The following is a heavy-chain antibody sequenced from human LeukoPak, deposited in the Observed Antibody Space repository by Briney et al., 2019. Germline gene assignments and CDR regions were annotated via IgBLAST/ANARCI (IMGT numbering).Heavy chain of an antibody. CDR1: GGSVSNGSYY. Sequence: PSETLSLTCTVSGGSVSNGSYYWSWIRQPPGKGLEWIGYIYYSGSTNYNPSLKSRVTISVDTSKNQFSLKLSSVADADTAMYNCARVGSRWSWFDPWGQGTLVTASS. V-gene: IGHV4-61*01. CDR2: IYYSGST. D-gene: IGHD2-15*01. CDR3: ARVGSRWSWFDP. J-gene: IGHJ5*02.